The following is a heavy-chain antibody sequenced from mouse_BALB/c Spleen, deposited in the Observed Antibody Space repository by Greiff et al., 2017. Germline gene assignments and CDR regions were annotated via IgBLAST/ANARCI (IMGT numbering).Heavy chain of an antibody. J-gene: IGHJ3*01. V-gene: IGHV6-3*01. CDR3: TDLFAY. Sequence: EVKLMESGGGLVQPGGSMKLSCVASGFTFSSYWMSWVRQSPEKGLEWVAEIRLKSDNYATHYAESVKGKFTISRDDSKSRLYLQMNSLRAEDTGIYYCTDLFAYWGQGTLVTVSA. CDR2: IRLKSDNYAT. CDR1: GFTFSSYW.